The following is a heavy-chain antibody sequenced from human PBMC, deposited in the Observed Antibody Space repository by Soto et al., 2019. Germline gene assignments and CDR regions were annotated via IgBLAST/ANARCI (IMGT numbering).Heavy chain of an antibody. V-gene: IGHV3-7*01. D-gene: IGHD3-10*01. Sequence: EVQLVESGGGLVQPGGSLRLSCAASGFTFSSYWMSWVRRAPGKGLVWVANIKHDGSEKYYVDAVKGRFTISRDNAKNSLYLQMNSLRAEDTAVYYCARIGASFGVISYYMDVWGKGTTVTVSS. J-gene: IGHJ6*03. CDR1: GFTFSSYW. CDR2: IKHDGSEK. CDR3: ARIGASFGVISYYMDV.